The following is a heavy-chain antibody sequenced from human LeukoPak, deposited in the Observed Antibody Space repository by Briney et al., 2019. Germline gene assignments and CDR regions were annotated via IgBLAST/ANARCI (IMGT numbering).Heavy chain of an antibody. V-gene: IGHV3-15*07. CDR2: IKRKTDDGTT. CDR3: TTQSGAWNFDY. CDR1: GFTFSSYW. Sequence: AGGSLRLSCAASGFTFSSYWMHWARHAPGKGLEWVGLIKRKTDDGTTDYAAPEKGRFTISRDDSKNTLYLQMNSLKTEDTAVYYCTTQSGAWNFDYWGQGTLVTVSS. J-gene: IGHJ4*02. D-gene: IGHD1-1*01.